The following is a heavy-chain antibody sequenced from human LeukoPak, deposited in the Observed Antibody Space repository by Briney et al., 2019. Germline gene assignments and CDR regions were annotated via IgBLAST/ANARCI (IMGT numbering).Heavy chain of an antibody. CDR1: GGSISSYY. Sequence: SETLSLTCTVSGGSISSYYWSWIRQPAGKGLEWIGRIYGSGSTEYNPSLKSRVTMPVDTSKNQFSLKLSSVTAADTAVYYCARRGSIFGVGVLDYWGQGTLVTVSS. CDR3: ARRGSIFGVGVLDY. D-gene: IGHD3-3*01. CDR2: IYGSGST. V-gene: IGHV4-4*07. J-gene: IGHJ4*02.